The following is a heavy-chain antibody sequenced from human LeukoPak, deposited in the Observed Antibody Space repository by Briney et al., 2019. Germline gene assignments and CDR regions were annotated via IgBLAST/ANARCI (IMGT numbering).Heavy chain of an antibody. Sequence: PGGSLRLSCAASGFTVSTNYMSWVRQAPGKGLEWVSVIYSGASTYYADSVKGRFTISRDNAKNSLYLQMNSLRAEDTAVYYCARDRDIVVVPAGIDYWGQGTLVTVSS. V-gene: IGHV3-66*01. D-gene: IGHD2-2*01. J-gene: IGHJ4*02. CDR1: GFTVSTNY. CDR3: ARDRDIVVVPAGIDY. CDR2: IYSGAST.